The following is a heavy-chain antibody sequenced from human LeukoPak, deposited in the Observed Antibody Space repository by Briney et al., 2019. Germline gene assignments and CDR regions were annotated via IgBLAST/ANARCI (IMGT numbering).Heavy chain of an antibody. CDR3: ARSPSGSYISGAFDI. CDR1: GGSISSYY. V-gene: IGHV4-59*01. D-gene: IGHD1-26*01. J-gene: IGHJ3*02. Sequence: SETLSLTCTVSGGSISSYYWSWIRQPPGKGLEWIGYIYYSGSTNYNPSLKSRVTISVDTSKNQFSLKLSSVTAADTAVYYCARSPSGSYISGAFDIWGQGTMVTVSS. CDR2: IYYSGST.